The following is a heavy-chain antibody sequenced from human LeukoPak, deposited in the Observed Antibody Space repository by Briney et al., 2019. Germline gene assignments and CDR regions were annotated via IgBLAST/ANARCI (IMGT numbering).Heavy chain of an antibody. D-gene: IGHD1-26*01. V-gene: IGHV1-2*02. CDR3: ARDWGPSGSYYFDY. CDR1: GYTFTGYY. CDR2: INPNSGGT. Sequence: ASVRFSCKASGYTFTGYYMHWVRQAPGHGLEWMGWINPNSGGTNYAQKFQGRVTMTRDTSISTAYMELSRLRSDDTAVYYCARDWGPSGSYYFDYWGQGTLVTVSS. J-gene: IGHJ4*02.